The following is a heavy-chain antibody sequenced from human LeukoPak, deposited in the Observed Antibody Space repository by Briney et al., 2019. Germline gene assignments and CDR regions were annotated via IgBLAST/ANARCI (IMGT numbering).Heavy chain of an antibody. J-gene: IGHJ3*02. CDR2: ISSGSNYI. D-gene: IGHD3-22*01. CDR1: GFTFSSYS. CDR3: AKDGDYDSSGYYSGAFDI. V-gene: IGHV3-21*04. Sequence: GGSLRLSCAASGFTFSSYSMNWVRQAPGKGLEWVSSISSGSNYIYYADSVKGRFTISRDNAKNSLYLQMNSLRAEDTALYYCAKDGDYDSSGYYSGAFDIWGQGTMVTVSS.